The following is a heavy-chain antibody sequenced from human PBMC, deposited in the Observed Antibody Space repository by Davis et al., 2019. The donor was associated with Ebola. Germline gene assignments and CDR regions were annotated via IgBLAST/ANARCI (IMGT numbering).Heavy chain of an antibody. J-gene: IGHJ3*01. CDR1: GFMFSTYV. V-gene: IGHV3-23*01. CDR2: LGLSADT. Sequence: GESLKISCVDSGFMFSTYVMSWVRQAPGKGLEWVSTLGLSADTYYADSVKGRFTISRDNSKNTLHLQMNSLRVEDTAIYYCAKDTTNVWFDVWGQGTIVTVSS. D-gene: IGHD1-26*01. CDR3: AKDTTNVWFDV.